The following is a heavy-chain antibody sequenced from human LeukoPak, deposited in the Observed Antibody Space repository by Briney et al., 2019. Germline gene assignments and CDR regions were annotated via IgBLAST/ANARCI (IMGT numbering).Heavy chain of an antibody. CDR2: IYYSGNT. CDR3: ARHHAGYEGGMDV. V-gene: IGHV4-59*08. Sequence: SETLSLTCTVSGGSISSYYWSWIRQPPGKGLKWIGYIYYSGNTNYNPSLKSRVTISVDTSKNQFSLKLSSVTAADTAVYYCARHHAGYEGGMDVLGQGTTVTVSS. D-gene: IGHD5-12*01. J-gene: IGHJ6*02. CDR1: GGSISSYY.